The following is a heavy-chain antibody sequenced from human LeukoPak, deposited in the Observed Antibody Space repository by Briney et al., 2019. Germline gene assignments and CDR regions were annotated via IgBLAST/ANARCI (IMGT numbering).Heavy chain of an antibody. CDR2: IYYSGST. Sequence: SETLSLTCTVSGGTISSGGYYWSWIRQHPGKGLEWIGYIYYSGSTYYNPSLKSRVTISVDTSKNQFSLKLSSVTAADTAVYYCARWLGYCSSTSCSYFDYWGQGTLVTVSS. D-gene: IGHD2-2*01. V-gene: IGHV4-31*03. J-gene: IGHJ4*02. CDR1: GGTISSGGYY. CDR3: ARWLGYCSSTSCSYFDY.